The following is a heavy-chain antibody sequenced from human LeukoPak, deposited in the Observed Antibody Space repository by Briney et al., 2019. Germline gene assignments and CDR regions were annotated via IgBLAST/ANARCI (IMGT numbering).Heavy chain of an antibody. Sequence: GRSLRLSCAASGFTFSSYAMHWVRQAPGKGLEWVSSISSSSSYIYYADSVKGRFTISRDNAKNSLYLQMNSLRAEDTAVYYCARDGYSGYDDYWGQGTLVTVSS. J-gene: IGHJ4*02. CDR2: ISSSSSYI. D-gene: IGHD5-12*01. CDR3: ARDGYSGYDDY. CDR1: GFTFSSYA. V-gene: IGHV3-21*01.